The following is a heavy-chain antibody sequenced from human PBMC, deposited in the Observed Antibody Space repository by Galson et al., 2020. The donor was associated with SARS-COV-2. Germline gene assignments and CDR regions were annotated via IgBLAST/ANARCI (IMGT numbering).Heavy chain of an antibody. J-gene: IGHJ4*02. Sequence: GGSLRLSCEVSGFTFNDFWMSWFRQAPGKGLEWVANIKGDGSETNYADFVKGRFTISRDNSKNTLYLQMNSLGAEDTAVYYCARSRGYSYGPIDYWGQGTLVTVSS. CDR3: ARSRGYSYGPIDY. D-gene: IGHD5-18*01. V-gene: IGHV3-7*01. CDR1: GFTFNDFW. CDR2: IKGDGSET.